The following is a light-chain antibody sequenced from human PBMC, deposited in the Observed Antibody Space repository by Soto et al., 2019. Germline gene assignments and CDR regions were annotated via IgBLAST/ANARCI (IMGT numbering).Light chain of an antibody. CDR3: CSYAGDYTFV. J-gene: IGLJ1*01. CDR1: SSDVGVYKY. Sequence: QSVLIQPRSVSGSPGQSVTISCTGTSSDVGVYKYVSWYRQHPGKAPKLMIYDVITRPSGVPDRVSGSKSGNTASLTISGLQAEDEADYYCCSYAGDYTFVFGSGTKVTVL. CDR2: DVI. V-gene: IGLV2-11*01.